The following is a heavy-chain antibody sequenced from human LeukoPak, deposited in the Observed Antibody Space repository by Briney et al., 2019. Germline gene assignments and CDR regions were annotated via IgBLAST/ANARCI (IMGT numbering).Heavy chain of an antibody. V-gene: IGHV3-66*01. D-gene: IGHD6-13*01. Sequence: GGSLRLSCAASGFTVSSNYMSWVRQAPGKGLEWVSVIYSGGSTYYADSVKGRFTISRDNSKNTLYLQMNSLRAEDTAVYYCAIPGIAAAGETYLDYWGQGTLVTVSS. CDR1: GFTVSSNY. CDR3: AIPGIAAAGETYLDY. CDR2: IYSGGST. J-gene: IGHJ4*02.